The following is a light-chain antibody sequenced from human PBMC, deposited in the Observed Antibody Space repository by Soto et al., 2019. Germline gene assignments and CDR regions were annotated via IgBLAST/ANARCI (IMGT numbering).Light chain of an antibody. CDR1: QGISNR. J-gene: IGKJ1*01. CDR2: DVS. Sequence: DIQMTQSPFTLSASVGDRVTITCRASQGISNRMAWHQQKPGKAPKVLISDVSRLNSGVPSRFSGSGSGTEFILSISSLQPDDFATYYCQQYYDYPWTFGQGTKVDIK. CDR3: QQYYDYPWT. V-gene: IGKV1-5*01.